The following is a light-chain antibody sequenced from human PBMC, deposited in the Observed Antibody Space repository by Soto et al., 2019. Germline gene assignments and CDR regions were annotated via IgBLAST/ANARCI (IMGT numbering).Light chain of an antibody. CDR2: AVS. CDR3: SSYTSDSSYV. J-gene: IGLJ1*01. CDR1: SSDVGLYDY. Sequence: QSALTQPASVSGSPGQSITISCTGNSSDVGLYDYASWYQQHPGKAPQLMIYAVSNRPSGVSNRFSASKSGNTASLFISGLQAEDEADYYCSSYTSDSSYVFGSGTKVTVL. V-gene: IGLV2-14*01.